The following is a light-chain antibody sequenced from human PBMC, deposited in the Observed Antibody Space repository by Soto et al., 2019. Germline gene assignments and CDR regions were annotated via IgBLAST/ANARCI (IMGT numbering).Light chain of an antibody. J-gene: IGLJ2*01. Sequence: QLVLTQSPSASASLGASVKLTCTLSSGHSSYAIAWHQQHPEKGPRYLMKLNSDGSHSKGDGIPDRFSGSSSGAERYLTISXLQSEDEADYYCQTWGTGIQVFGGGTKLTVL. CDR3: QTWGTGIQV. CDR2: LNSDGSH. V-gene: IGLV4-69*01. CDR1: SGHSSYA.